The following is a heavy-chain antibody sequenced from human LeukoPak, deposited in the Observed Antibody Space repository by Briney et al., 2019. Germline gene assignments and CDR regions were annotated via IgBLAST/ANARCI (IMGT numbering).Heavy chain of an antibody. D-gene: IGHD5-18*01. CDR2: ISSSSSYI. J-gene: IGHJ4*02. CDR1: GFTFSDYY. Sequence: GGSLRLSCAASGFTFSDYYMSWIRQAPGKGLEWVSSISSSSSYIYYADSVKGRFTISRDNAKNSLYLQMNSLRAEDTAVYYCASLGYSYGDYFDYWGQGTLVTVSS. CDR3: ASLGYSYGDYFDY. V-gene: IGHV3-11*06.